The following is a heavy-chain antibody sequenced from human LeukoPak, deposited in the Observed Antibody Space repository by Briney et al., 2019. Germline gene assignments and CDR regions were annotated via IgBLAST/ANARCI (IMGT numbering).Heavy chain of an antibody. CDR1: GYTFTSYG. CDR3: ARVFWGQDIVVVPAVPVDY. Sequence: ASAKVSCKASGYTFTSYGISWVRQAPGQGLEWMGWISAYNGNTNYAQKLQGRVTMTTDTSTSTAYMELRSLRSDDTAVYYCARVFWGQDIVVVPAVPVDYWGQGTLVTVSS. V-gene: IGHV1-18*01. CDR2: ISAYNGNT. D-gene: IGHD2-2*01. J-gene: IGHJ4*02.